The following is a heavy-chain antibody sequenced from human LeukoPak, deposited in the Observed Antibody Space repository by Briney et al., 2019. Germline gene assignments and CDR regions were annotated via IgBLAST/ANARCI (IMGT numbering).Heavy chain of an antibody. D-gene: IGHD3-22*01. CDR3: ARVTPYDSSGYYSPSFDY. V-gene: IGHV4-59*01. J-gene: IGHJ4*02. CDR2: IYSSGST. CDR1: GGSISSYS. Sequence: SETLSLTCTVSGGSISSYSWSWIRQPPGKGLEWIGYIYSSGSTNYHPSLKSRVTISVDTSKTQFSLKLSSVTAADTAVYYCARVTPYDSSGYYSPSFDYWGQGTLVTVSS.